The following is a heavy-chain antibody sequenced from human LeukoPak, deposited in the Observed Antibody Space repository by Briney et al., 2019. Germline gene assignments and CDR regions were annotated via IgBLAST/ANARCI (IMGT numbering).Heavy chain of an antibody. Sequence: PGGSLRLSCAASGFTFSSYAMHWVRQAPGKGLEYVSVISSNGGSTYYANSVKGRFTISRDNSKNTLYLQMGSLRAEDMAVYYCATGHKWLEDYWGQGTLVTVSS. CDR1: GFTFSSYA. V-gene: IGHV3-64*01. J-gene: IGHJ4*02. D-gene: IGHD3-22*01. CDR2: ISSNGGST. CDR3: ATGHKWLEDY.